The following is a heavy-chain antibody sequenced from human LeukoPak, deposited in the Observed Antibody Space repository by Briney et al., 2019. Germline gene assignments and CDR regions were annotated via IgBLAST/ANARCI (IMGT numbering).Heavy chain of an antibody. J-gene: IGHJ4*02. CDR1: GYTFTGYY. D-gene: IGHD3-22*01. Sequence: TSVKVSCKAPGYTFTGYYMHWMRQPPGQGHEWMGWINPNSGGTNYAQKFQGWVTMTRDTSISTAYMELSRLRSDDTAVYYCARGRHYYDSSGYYYWGQGTLVTVSS. CDR2: INPNSGGT. CDR3: ARGRHYYDSSGYYY. V-gene: IGHV1-2*04.